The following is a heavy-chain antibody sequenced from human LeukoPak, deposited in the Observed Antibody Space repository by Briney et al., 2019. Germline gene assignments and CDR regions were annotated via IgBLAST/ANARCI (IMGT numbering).Heavy chain of an antibody. J-gene: IGHJ5*02. Sequence: SETLSLTCTVSGGSISSSSYYWGWIRQPPGKGLEWIGSIYYSGSTYYNPSLKSRVTISVDTSKNQFSLKLSSVTAADTAVYYCARGPSHIIAAAGTWFDPWGQGTLVTVSS. V-gene: IGHV4-39*01. D-gene: IGHD6-13*01. CDR1: GGSISSSSYY. CDR2: IYYSGST. CDR3: ARGPSHIIAAAGTWFDP.